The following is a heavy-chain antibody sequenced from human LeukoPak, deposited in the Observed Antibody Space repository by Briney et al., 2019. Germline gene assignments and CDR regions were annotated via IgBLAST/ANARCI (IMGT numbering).Heavy chain of an antibody. Sequence: PGGSLRLSCAASGFTFRTYSMNWVRQAPGKGLEWVSSITGSSNFMSYADSVKGRFTISRDNSKNTLSLQMNSLRAEDTAVYYCARVKGGYTYGYVDYWGQGTLVTVSS. D-gene: IGHD5-18*01. CDR2: ITGSSNFM. CDR1: GFTFRTYS. J-gene: IGHJ4*02. V-gene: IGHV3-21*04. CDR3: ARVKGGYTYGYVDY.